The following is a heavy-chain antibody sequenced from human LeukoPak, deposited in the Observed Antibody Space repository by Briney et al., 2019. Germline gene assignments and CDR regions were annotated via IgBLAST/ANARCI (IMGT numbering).Heavy chain of an antibody. Sequence: GGSLRLSCVASGFTFSNYAMSWIRQAPGKGLEWVSYISPSGTVIYNGDSVKGRFTISRDNAKKSLYLQMNSLRAEDTAVYYCARDYNCWGQGTLVTVSS. CDR2: ISPSGTVI. CDR1: GFTFSNYA. V-gene: IGHV3-11*01. D-gene: IGHD3-10*01. J-gene: IGHJ4*02. CDR3: ARDYNC.